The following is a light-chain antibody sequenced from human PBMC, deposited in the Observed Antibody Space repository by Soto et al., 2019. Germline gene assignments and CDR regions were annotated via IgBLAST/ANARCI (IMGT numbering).Light chain of an antibody. J-gene: IGLJ3*02. CDR2: NSY. Sequence: QTVVTQEPSLSVSPGGTITLTCGLSSGSVSTYNYPSWYQQTPGQAPRTLIYNSYSRSSGVPDRFSGSILGNKAALTISGAQADDESDYYCLLFMSTGISLFGGGNKLTVL. CDR3: LLFMSTGISL. CDR1: SGSVSTYNY. V-gene: IGLV8-61*01.